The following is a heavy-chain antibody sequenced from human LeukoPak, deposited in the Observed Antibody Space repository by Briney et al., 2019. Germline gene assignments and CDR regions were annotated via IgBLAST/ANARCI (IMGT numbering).Heavy chain of an antibody. CDR3: ARDMRDYMDYYYSSMDV. J-gene: IGHJ6*03. V-gene: IGHV3-21*01. CDR2: INSSSSYI. D-gene: IGHD4-11*01. CDR1: GFTFSSYS. Sequence: PGGSLRLSCAASGFTFSSYSMNWVRQAPGKGLEWVSSINSSSSYIYYADSVKGRFTISSDNAKNSLHLQMNSLRAEDTAVYYCARDMRDYMDYYYSSMDVWGKGTTVTVSS.